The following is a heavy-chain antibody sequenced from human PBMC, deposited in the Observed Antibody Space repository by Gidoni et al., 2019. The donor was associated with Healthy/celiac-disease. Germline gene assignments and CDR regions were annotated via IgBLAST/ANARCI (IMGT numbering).Heavy chain of an antibody. CDR1: GGSFSGYY. Sequence: QVQLQQWGAGLLKPSETLSLTCAVYGGSFSGYYWSWIRQPPWKGLEWIGEINHSGSTNYIPSLKRRVTISVDTSKNHFSLKLSSVTAADTAVYFCARGRDYGGKWDRSRPSYYFDYWGQGTLVTVSS. CDR3: ARGRDYGGKWDRSRPSYYFDY. CDR2: INHSGST. D-gene: IGHD4-17*01. V-gene: IGHV4-34*01. J-gene: IGHJ4*02.